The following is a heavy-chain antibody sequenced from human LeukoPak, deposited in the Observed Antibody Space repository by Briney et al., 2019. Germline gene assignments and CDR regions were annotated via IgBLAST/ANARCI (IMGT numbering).Heavy chain of an antibody. V-gene: IGHV2-70*11. D-gene: IGHD3-10*01. CDR2: IDWDDDK. CDR3: ARDSYGSGSYYQVRPYYYGMDV. J-gene: IGHJ6*02. CDR1: GFSLSTSGMC. Sequence: SGPTLVNPTQTLTLTCTFSGFSLSTSGMCVSWIRQPPGKALEWLARIDWDDDKYYSTSLKTRLTISKDTSKNQVVLTMTNMDPVDTATYYCARDSYGSGSYYQVRPYYYGMDVWGQGTTVTVSS.